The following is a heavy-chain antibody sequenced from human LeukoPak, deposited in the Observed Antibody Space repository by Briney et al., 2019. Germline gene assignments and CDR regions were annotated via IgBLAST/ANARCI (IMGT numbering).Heavy chain of an antibody. J-gene: IGHJ4*02. Sequence: SSETLSLTCTVSGGSISSYYWSWIRQPPGKGLEWIGYIYYSGSTNYNPSLKSRVTISVDTSKNQFSLKLSSVTAADTAVYYCARAHQTPYFQYSGYDYWGQGTLVTVSS. D-gene: IGHD5-12*01. V-gene: IGHV4-59*12. CDR2: IYYSGST. CDR1: GGSISSYY. CDR3: ARAHQTPYFQYSGYDY.